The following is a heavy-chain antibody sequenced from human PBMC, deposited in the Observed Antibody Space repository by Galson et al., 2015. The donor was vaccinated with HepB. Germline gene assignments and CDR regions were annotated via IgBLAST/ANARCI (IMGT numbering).Heavy chain of an antibody. CDR2: ISGSGGST. J-gene: IGHJ4*02. V-gene: IGHV3-23*01. CDR1: GFTFSSYA. Sequence: SLRLSCAASGFTFSSYAMSWVRQAPGKGLEWVSAISGSGGSTYYADSVKGRFTISRDNSKNTLYLQMNSLRAEDTAVYYCAKRRGQPLFSSSWYDYWGQGTLVTVSS. CDR3: AKRRGQPLFSSSWYDY. D-gene: IGHD6-13*01.